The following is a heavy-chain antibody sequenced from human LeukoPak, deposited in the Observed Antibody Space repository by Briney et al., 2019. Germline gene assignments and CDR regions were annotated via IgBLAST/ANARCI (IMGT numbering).Heavy chain of an antibody. CDR3: ARFRSGWFFDY. Sequence: GGSLRLSCAASGFTFSSYSMNWVRQAPEKGLEWVSYINSSSSTIYYADSVKGRFTISRDNAKNSLYLQMNSLRAEDTAVYYCARFRSGWFFDYWGQGTLVTVSS. D-gene: IGHD6-19*01. J-gene: IGHJ4*02. V-gene: IGHV3-48*01. CDR2: INSSSSTI. CDR1: GFTFSSYS.